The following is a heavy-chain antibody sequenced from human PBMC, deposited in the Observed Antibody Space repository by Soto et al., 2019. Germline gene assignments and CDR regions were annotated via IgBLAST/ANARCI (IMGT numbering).Heavy chain of an antibody. CDR1: GGSFSGYY. CDR3: ARRYPYYYYYMDV. V-gene: IGHV4-34*01. Sequence: SETLSLTCAVYGGSFSGYYWSWIRQPPGKGLEWIGEINHSGSTNYNPSLKSRVTISVDTSKNQFSLKLSSVTAADTAVYYCARRYPYYYYYMDVWGKGTTVTVSS. J-gene: IGHJ6*03. D-gene: IGHD3-16*02. CDR2: INHSGST.